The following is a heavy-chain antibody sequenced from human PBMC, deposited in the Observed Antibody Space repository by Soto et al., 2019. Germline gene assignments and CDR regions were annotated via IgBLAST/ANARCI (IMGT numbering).Heavy chain of an antibody. CDR1: GFTFSSYA. J-gene: IGHJ6*02. CDR3: ANEGSSSSGAYYYYGMDV. V-gene: IGHV3-23*01. D-gene: IGHD6-6*01. Sequence: EVQLLESGGGLVQPGGSLRLSCAASGFTFSSYAMSWVRQAPGKGLEWVSAISGSGGSTYYADSVKGRFTISRDNSKNTLYLQMNSLRAEDTAVYYCANEGSSSSGAYYYYGMDVWGQGTTVTVSS. CDR2: ISGSGGST.